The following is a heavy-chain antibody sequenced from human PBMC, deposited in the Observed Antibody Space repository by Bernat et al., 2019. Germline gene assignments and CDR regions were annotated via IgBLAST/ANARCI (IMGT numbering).Heavy chain of an antibody. CDR3: ARATITMVRGVIENWFDP. D-gene: IGHD3-10*01. J-gene: IGHJ5*02. Sequence: VQLVESGGGVVQPGRSLRLSCAASGFTFSSYAMHWVRQAPGKGLEWVAVISYDGSNKYYADSVKGRFTISRDNSKNTLYLQMNSLRAEDTAVYYCARATITMVRGVIENWFDPWGQGTLVTVSS. V-gene: IGHV3-30-3*01. CDR1: GFTFSSYA. CDR2: ISYDGSNK.